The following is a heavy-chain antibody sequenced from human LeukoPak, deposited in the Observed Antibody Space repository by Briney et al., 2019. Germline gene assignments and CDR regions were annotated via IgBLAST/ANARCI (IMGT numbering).Heavy chain of an antibody. J-gene: IGHJ4*02. V-gene: IGHV4-39*07. CDR2: ISYSGTT. Sequence: SETLSLTCTVSGGSISSSNYFWGWVRQPPGKGLEWIGTISYSGTTHDNSSLKSRVIISVDTSKKQFSLRLSSVTAADTAVYYCAGPTYYFDYWGQGTLVTVSS. CDR1: GGSISSSNYF. CDR3: AGPTYYFDY.